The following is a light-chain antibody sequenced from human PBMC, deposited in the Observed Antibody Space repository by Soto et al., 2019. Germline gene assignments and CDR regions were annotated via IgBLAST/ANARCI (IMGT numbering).Light chain of an antibody. CDR3: MQATQFPLT. J-gene: IGKJ3*01. CDR2: KIS. V-gene: IGKV2-24*01. Sequence: DIVMTQTPLSSPVTLGQPASISCRSSQSLVHSDGNTYLSWLQQRPGQPPRLLLYKISNRFSGVPDRSSGSGAGTDFTLKISRVEAEDVGVYYCMQATQFPLTFGPGTKVDIK. CDR1: QSLVHSDGNTY.